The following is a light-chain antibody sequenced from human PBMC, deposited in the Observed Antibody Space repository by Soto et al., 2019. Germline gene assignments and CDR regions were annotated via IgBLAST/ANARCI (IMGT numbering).Light chain of an antibody. V-gene: IGLV2-14*01. J-gene: IGLJ1*01. Sequence: QSALTQSASVSGSPGQSITISCTGTSSDVGGYNYVSWYQQHQGKAPQLIIYEVTNRPSGVSNRFSGSKSGNTASLTISGLQADDEADYYCSSYTSSSILYVFGTGTKVTVL. CDR2: EVT. CDR3: SSYTSSSILYV. CDR1: SSDVGGYNY.